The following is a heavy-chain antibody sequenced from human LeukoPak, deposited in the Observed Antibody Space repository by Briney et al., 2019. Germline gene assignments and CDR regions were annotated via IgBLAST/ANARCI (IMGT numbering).Heavy chain of an antibody. CDR2: ISGSGGST. V-gene: IGHV3-23*01. J-gene: IGHJ4*02. Sequence: GGSLRLSCAASGFTFSSYAMSWVRQAPGKGLEWVSAISGSGGSTYYADSVKGRFTISRDNSKNTLYLQMNSLRAEDTAVYYCAKDRYRPRGPNLSGYFDYWGQGTLVTVSS. CDR1: GFTFSSYA. CDR3: AKDRYRPRGPNLSGYFDY. D-gene: IGHD2-15*01.